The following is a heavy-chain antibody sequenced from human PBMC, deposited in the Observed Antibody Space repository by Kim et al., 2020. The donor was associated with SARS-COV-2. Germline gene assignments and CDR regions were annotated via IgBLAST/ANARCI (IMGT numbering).Heavy chain of an antibody. CDR2: IRNKANNYAT. CDR1: GFTFSGSA. CDR3: TRHDLGIPDFDY. Sequence: GGSLRLSCAASGFTFSGSAMHWVRQASGKGLEWVGRIRNKANNYATVYAASVKGRFTISRDDSKNTAYLQMNGLKTEDTAVYYCTRHDLGIPDFDYWARGTLVTVSS. D-gene: IGHD3-16*01. V-gene: IGHV3-73*01. J-gene: IGHJ4*02.